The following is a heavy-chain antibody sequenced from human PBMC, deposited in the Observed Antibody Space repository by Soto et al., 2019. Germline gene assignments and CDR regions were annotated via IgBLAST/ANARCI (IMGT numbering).Heavy chain of an antibody. CDR2: ISYDGSNK. V-gene: IGHV3-30*18. CDR3: AKALWETMVRGPNYYYGMDV. Sequence: GGSLRLSCAASGFTFSSYGMHWVRQAPGKGLEWVAVISYDGSNKYYADSVKGRFTISRDNSKNTLYLQMNSLRAEDTAVYYCAKALWETMVRGPNYYYGMDVWGQGTTGTVSS. J-gene: IGHJ6*02. D-gene: IGHD3-10*01. CDR1: GFTFSSYG.